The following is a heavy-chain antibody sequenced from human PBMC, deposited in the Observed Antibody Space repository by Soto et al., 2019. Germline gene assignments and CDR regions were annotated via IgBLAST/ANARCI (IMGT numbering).Heavy chain of an antibody. D-gene: IGHD1-20*01. CDR1: GYTFTGYY. Sequence: ASVKVSCKASGYTFTGYYRHWVRQAPGQGLEWMGWINPNSGGTNYAQKFQGRVTMTRDTSSSTAYMELSRLRSDDTAVYYCAKVSLNYYFDYWGQGTLVTVSS. V-gene: IGHV1-2*02. CDR3: AKVSLNYYFDY. CDR2: INPNSGGT. J-gene: IGHJ4*02.